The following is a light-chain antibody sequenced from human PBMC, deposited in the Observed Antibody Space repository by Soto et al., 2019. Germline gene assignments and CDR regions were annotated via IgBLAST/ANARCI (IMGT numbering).Light chain of an antibody. J-gene: IGKJ1*01. Sequence: EIMMTQSPANVSVFPGERATLSCRASQSIDSDLAWYQQKPGHVPRLLIYGASTRATGVPARFSGSGSGTEFTLTIISLQSDEFAVYYCQQYSHWRTVGPGTKVEIK. CDR1: QSIDSD. CDR3: QQYSHWRT. V-gene: IGKV3-15*01. CDR2: GAS.